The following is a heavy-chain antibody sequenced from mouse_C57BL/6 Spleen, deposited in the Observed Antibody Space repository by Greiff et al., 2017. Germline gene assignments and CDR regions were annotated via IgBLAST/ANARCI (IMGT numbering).Heavy chain of an antibody. CDR1: GYTFTSYW. J-gene: IGHJ1*03. CDR3: AREGLGGLRHFDV. Sequence: VQLQQPGAELVKPGASVKMSCKASGYTFTSYWITWVKQRPGQGLEWIGDIYPGSGSTNYNEKFKSKATLTVDTSSSTAYMQLSSLTSEDSAVYYCAREGLGGLRHFDVWGTGTTVTVSS. D-gene: IGHD2-4*01. V-gene: IGHV1-55*01. CDR2: IYPGSGST.